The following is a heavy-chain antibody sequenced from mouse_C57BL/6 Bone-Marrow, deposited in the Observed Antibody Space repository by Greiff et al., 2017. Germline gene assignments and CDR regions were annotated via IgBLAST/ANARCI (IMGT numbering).Heavy chain of an antibody. J-gene: IGHJ3*01. CDR1: GYTFTEYT. CDR2: FYPESGSI. CDR3: VRHEEDYYPWFAY. Sequence: QVHVKQSGAELVKPGASVKLSCKASGYTFTEYTIHWVKQRSGQGLEWIGWFYPESGSIKYNEKFKDKATFTADNTSSTVYMGLSRLTPEDSAVYFCVRHEEDYYPWFAYWGQGTLFTVSA. D-gene: IGHD1-1*02. V-gene: IGHV1-62-2*01.